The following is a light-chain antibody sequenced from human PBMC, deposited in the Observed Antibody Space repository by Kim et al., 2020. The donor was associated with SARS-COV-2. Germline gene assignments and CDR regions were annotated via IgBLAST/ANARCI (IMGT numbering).Light chain of an antibody. J-gene: IGKJ2*01. Sequence: DIQMTQSPSAMSASVGDRVTITCRASQAIGNYLAWFQQKPGKVPKRLIYGASSLQSGVPSRFSGSGSGTEFSLTISSLQPEDFATYYCLKHNTYPLTFGQGTKLEI. CDR3: LKHNTYPLT. CDR2: GAS. CDR1: QAIGNY. V-gene: IGKV1-17*03.